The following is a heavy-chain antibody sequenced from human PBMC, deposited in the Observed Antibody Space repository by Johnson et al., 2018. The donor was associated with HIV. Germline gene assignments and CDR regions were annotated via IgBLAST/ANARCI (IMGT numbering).Heavy chain of an antibody. CDR3: ARVKVATINAFDI. D-gene: IGHD5-12*01. CDR2: ISYDGSNK. J-gene: IGHJ3*02. CDR1: GFTFSSYG. V-gene: IGHV3-30*03. Sequence: VQLVESGGGVVQPGRSLRLSCAASGFTFSSYGMHWVRQAPGKGLEWVAVISYDGSNKYYADSVKGRFTISRDNSKNTLYLQMNSLRAEDTAVYYCARVKVATINAFDIWGQGTMVTVSS.